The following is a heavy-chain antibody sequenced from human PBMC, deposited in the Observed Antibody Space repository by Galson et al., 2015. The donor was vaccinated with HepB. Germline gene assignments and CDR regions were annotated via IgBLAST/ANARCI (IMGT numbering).Heavy chain of an antibody. CDR2: IYHSGST. CDR3: ARDRGY. CDR1: GYSISSGYY. J-gene: IGHJ4*02. Sequence: LSLTCTVSGYSISSGYYWGWIRQPPGKGLEWIGSIYHSGSTYYNPSLKSRVTISVDTSKNQFSLKLSSVTAADTAVYYCARDRGYWGQGTLVTVSS. V-gene: IGHV4-38-2*02.